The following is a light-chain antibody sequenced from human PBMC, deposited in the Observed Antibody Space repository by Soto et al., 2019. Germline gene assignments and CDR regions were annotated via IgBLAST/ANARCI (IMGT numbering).Light chain of an antibody. CDR1: SGHNTYA. CDR3: QTWGTGTHVV. J-gene: IGLJ2*01. Sequence: QSVLTQSPSASASLGASVRLTCTLSSGHNTYAIAWHQQQPEKGPRYLMELNSDGSHIKGDGIPDRFSGSSSGAERYLSISSLQSEDEADYYCQTWGTGTHVVFGGGTKVTVL. CDR2: LNSDGSH. V-gene: IGLV4-69*01.